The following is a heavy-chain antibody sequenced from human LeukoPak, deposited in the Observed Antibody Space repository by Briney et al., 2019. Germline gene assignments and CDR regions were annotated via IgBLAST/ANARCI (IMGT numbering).Heavy chain of an antibody. D-gene: IGHD4-17*01. CDR3: ARVSYGDYFYYYYMDV. CDR2: ISAYNGNT. J-gene: IGHJ6*03. Sequence: GASVKVSCKASGYTFTSYGISWVRQAPGQGLEWMGWISAYNGNTNYAQKLQGRVTMTTDTSTSTAYMELRSLRSDDTAVYYCARVSYGDYFYYYYMDVWGKGTTVTISS. CDR1: GYTFTSYG. V-gene: IGHV1-18*01.